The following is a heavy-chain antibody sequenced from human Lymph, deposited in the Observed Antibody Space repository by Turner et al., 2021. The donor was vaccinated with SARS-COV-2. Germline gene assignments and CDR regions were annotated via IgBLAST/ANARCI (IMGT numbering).Heavy chain of an antibody. CDR3: ATLFTIPYYSDSSGYYTDY. CDR2: ISYDGSNK. V-gene: IGHV3-30*04. Sequence: QVQLVESGGGVVQPGRSLRLSCAASGFHFSSYAMHWVRQAPGKGLEWVAVISYDGSNKYYADSVKGRFTISRDNSKNTLYLQVNILRAEDTAVFYCATLFTIPYYSDSSGYYTDYWGQGTLVTVSS. CDR1: GFHFSSYA. D-gene: IGHD3-22*01. J-gene: IGHJ4*02.